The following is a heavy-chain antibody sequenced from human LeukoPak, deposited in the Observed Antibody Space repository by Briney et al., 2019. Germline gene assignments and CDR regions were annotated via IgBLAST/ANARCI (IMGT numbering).Heavy chain of an antibody. D-gene: IGHD2-2*02. Sequence: SVKVSCKASGGTFSTYSFSWVRQAPGQGLEWMGRIIPVLSTPNYAQKFQGRVTLTADKSTGTAYMELSSLTSEDTALYYCARGFCTSAICYNDFDYWGQGTLVTVSS. CDR3: ARGFCTSAICYNDFDY. J-gene: IGHJ4*02. V-gene: IGHV1-69*08. CDR2: IIPVLSTP. CDR1: GGTFSTYS.